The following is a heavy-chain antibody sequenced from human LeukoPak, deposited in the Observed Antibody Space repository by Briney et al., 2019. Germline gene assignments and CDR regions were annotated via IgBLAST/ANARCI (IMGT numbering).Heavy chain of an antibody. V-gene: IGHV4-39*07. CDR2: GDYSGGT. CDR3: ARERGEEYSSGWYRMNFFDT. Sequence: SETLSLTCTVSGGSISSSSYYWGWIRQPPGKGLEWIASGDYSGGTYYNPSLESRVAISADMSKNQISLKLSSVTAADTALYYCARERGEEYSSGWYRMNFFDTWGQGTRVTVSS. D-gene: IGHD6-19*01. J-gene: IGHJ4*02. CDR1: GGSISSSSYY.